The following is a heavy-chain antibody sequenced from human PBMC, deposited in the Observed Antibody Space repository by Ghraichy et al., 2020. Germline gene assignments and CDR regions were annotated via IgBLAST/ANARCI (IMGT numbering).Heavy chain of an antibody. CDR1: GFTVSSNY. Sequence: GGSLRLSCAASGFTVSSNYMSWVRQAPGKGLGWVSVIYSGGSTYYADSGKGRFTISRDNSKNTLYLQMNSLRAEDTAVYYCAGSLGTTVTYENYWGQGTLVTVSS. CDR2: IYSGGST. D-gene: IGHD4-17*01. CDR3: AGSLGTTVTYENY. J-gene: IGHJ4*02. V-gene: IGHV3-53*01.